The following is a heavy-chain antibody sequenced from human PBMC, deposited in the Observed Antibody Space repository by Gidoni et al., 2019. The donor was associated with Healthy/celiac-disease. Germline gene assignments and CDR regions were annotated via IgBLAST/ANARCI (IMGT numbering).Heavy chain of an antibody. Sequence: EVQLVESGGGWVQPGGSLRLSCAASGFTFSSYSMNWVRQAPGKGLEWVSYISSSSSTIYYADSVKGRFTISRDNAKNSLYLQMNSLRDEDTAVYYCARDRRCSGGSCYRGDYWGQGTLVTVSS. CDR1: GFTFSSYS. V-gene: IGHV3-48*02. CDR3: ARDRRCSGGSCYRGDY. CDR2: ISSSSSTI. J-gene: IGHJ4*02. D-gene: IGHD2-15*01.